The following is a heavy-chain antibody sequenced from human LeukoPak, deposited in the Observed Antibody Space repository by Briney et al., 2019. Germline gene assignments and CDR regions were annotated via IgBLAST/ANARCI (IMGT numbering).Heavy chain of an antibody. V-gene: IGHV3-64*01. CDR2: ISSNGDNT. CDR3: ARVLSGGYSP. J-gene: IGHJ5*02. D-gene: IGHD1-26*01. Sequence: GGSLRLSCAASGFTFSTFGMHWVRQAPGKGLEYVSAISSNGDNTYYANSVKGRFTISRDNSKNTVYLQMGSLRADDMAVYYCARVLSGGYSPWGQGTLVTVSS. CDR1: GFTFSTFG.